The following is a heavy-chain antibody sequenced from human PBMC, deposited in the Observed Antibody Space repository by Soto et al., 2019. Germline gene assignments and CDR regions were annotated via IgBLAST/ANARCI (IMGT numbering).Heavy chain of an antibody. CDR3: AKSWIDAFDI. CDR2: IVDSGGRA. J-gene: IGHJ3*02. CDR1: GFAFSTYA. D-gene: IGHD2-2*03. Sequence: GGSLRLSCAASGFAFSTYAMNWVRQAPGKGLEWVSGIVDSGGRAFYADSVQGRFTISRDNSKNTLYLQMNSLRAEDTAVYYCAKSWIDAFDIWGQGTMVTVSS. V-gene: IGHV3-23*01.